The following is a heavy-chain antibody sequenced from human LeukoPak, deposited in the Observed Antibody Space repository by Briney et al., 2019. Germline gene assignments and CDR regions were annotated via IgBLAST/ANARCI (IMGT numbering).Heavy chain of an antibody. CDR1: GFPFSSCA. Sequence: GGSLRLSCAASGFPFSSCAMHWVRQAPGKGLEWVAVISYDGSNKYYADSVKGRFTISRDNSKNTLYLQMNSLRAEDTAVYYCVRGNDYGGPHYWGQGTLVTVSS. J-gene: IGHJ4*02. V-gene: IGHV3-30-3*01. CDR3: VRGNDYGGPHY. D-gene: IGHD4-23*01. CDR2: ISYDGSNK.